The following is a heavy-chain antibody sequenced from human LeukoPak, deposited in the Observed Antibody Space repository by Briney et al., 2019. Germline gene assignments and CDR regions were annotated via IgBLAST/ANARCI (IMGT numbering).Heavy chain of an antibody. CDR2: ISSSSSTI. V-gene: IGHV3-48*02. CDR1: GFTFSSYS. J-gene: IGHJ5*02. D-gene: IGHD2-2*01. CDR3: ARDSVSTYQNWFDP. Sequence: PGGSLRLSCAASGFTFSSYSMNWVRQAPGKGQERVSYISSSSSTIYYAESVKGRFTISRDNAKNSLYLQMNSLRDEDTAVYYCARDSVSTYQNWFDPWGQGTLVTVSS.